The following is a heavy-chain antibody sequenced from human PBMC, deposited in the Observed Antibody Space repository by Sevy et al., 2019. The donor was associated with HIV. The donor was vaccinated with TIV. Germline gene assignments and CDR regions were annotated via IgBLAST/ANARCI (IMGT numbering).Heavy chain of an antibody. CDR1: EFRLSNYA. CDR2: ISGSGGSS. J-gene: IGHJ4*02. CDR3: AKDLYYDNSLFDY. Sequence: GGSLRLSCVASEFRLSNYAMNWVRQAPGKGLEWVPGISGSGGSSYYADSVKGRFTISRDNSKNTLYLQMNSLRAEDTAMYYCAKDLYYDNSLFDYWGQGILVTVSS. D-gene: IGHD3-22*01. V-gene: IGHV3-23*01.